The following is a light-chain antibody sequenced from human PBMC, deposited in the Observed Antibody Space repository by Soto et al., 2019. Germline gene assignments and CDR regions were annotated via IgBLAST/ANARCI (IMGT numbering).Light chain of an antibody. CDR1: QSISIW. Sequence: DIQMTQTPSSVSASIGDNVIITIRASQSISIWWAWYQQKPGKAPKLLIYDASSLESGVPSRFSGSGSGTEFTLTISSLQPDDFATYYCQQYNSYWTFGQGTKVDIK. CDR2: DAS. V-gene: IGKV1-5*01. J-gene: IGKJ1*01. CDR3: QQYNSYWT.